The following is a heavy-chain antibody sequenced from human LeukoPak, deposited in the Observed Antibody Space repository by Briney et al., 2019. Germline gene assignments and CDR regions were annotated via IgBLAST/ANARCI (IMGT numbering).Heavy chain of an antibody. J-gene: IGHJ4*02. CDR1: GFTFSSYL. CDR2: IKQDGSEK. D-gene: IGHD3-3*01. CDR3: ARPAFLEWTPDDY. Sequence: GGSLRLSCAASGFTFSSYLMSWVRQAPGKGLEWVANIKQDGSEKYYVDSVKGRFTISRDNAKNSLYLQMNSLRAEDTAVYYCARPAFLEWTPDDYWGQGTLVTVSS. V-gene: IGHV3-7*01.